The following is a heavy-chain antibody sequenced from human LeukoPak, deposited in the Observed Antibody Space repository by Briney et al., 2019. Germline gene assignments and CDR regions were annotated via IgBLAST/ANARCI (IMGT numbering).Heavy chain of an antibody. Sequence: GGSLRLSCAASGFTVSSNNMSWVRQAPGKGLEWVSVIYSGGSTDYADSVKGRFTISRDNLKNTLYLQMNSLRAEDTAVYYCARGPAGYNWGQGTLVTFSS. CDR3: ARGPAGYN. CDR1: GFTVSSNN. CDR2: IYSGGST. J-gene: IGHJ4*02. D-gene: IGHD1-1*01. V-gene: IGHV3-53*01.